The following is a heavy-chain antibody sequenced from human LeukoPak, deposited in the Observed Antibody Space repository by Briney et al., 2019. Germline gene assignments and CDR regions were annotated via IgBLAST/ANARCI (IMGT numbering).Heavy chain of an antibody. D-gene: IGHD1-26*01. CDR2: IYYSGST. J-gene: IGHJ4*02. Sequence: PSETLSLTCTVSGGSISSYYWSWIRQPPGKGLEWIGYIYYSGSTNYNPSLKSRVTISVDTSKNQFSLKLSSVTAADTAVYYCARFDSGSSLGHWGQGTLVTVSS. V-gene: IGHV4-59*01. CDR3: ARFDSGSSLGH. CDR1: GGSISSYY.